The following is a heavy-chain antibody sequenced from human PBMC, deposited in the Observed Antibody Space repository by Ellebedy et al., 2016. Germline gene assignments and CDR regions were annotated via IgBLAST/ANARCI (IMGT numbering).Heavy chain of an antibody. J-gene: IGHJ4*02. CDR2: INHSGST. D-gene: IGHD6-13*01. V-gene: IGHV4-34*01. CDR1: GGSFSGYY. Sequence: SETLSLXCAVYGGSFSGYYWSWIRQPPGKGLEWIGEINHSGSTNYNPSLKSRVTISVDTSKNQFSLKLSSVTAADTAVYYCARERRSSSSSFDYWGQGTLVTVSS. CDR3: ARERRSSSSSFDY.